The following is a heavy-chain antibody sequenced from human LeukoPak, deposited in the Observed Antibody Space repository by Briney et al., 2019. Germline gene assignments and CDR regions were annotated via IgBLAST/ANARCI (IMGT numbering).Heavy chain of an antibody. Sequence: AGGSLRLSCAASGFTFSSYAMSWVRQAPGKGLEWVSAISGSGGSTYYADSVKGRFTISRDNSKNTLYLQMNSLRAEDTAVYYCAKAPNIMCTNGVCPSDYWGQGTLVTVSS. CDR1: GFTFSSYA. D-gene: IGHD2-8*01. CDR3: AKAPNIMCTNGVCPSDY. J-gene: IGHJ4*02. CDR2: ISGSGGST. V-gene: IGHV3-23*01.